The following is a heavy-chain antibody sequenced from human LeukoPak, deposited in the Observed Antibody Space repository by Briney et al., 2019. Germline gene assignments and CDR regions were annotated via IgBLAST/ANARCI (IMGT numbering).Heavy chain of an antibody. V-gene: IGHV4-34*01. Sequence: PSETLSLTCTVSGGSISSYYWSWIRQPPGKGLEWIGEINHSGSTNYNPSLKSRVTISVDTSKNQFSLKLSSVTAADTAVYYCARVASKGGMDVWGQGTTVIVSS. CDR3: ARVASKGGMDV. D-gene: IGHD5/OR15-5a*01. CDR1: GGSISSYY. J-gene: IGHJ6*02. CDR2: INHSGST.